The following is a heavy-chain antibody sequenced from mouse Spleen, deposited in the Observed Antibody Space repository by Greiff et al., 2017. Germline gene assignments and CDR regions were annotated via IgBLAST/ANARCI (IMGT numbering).Heavy chain of an antibody. CDR3: ARHGYGSYWYFDV. Sequence: EVKLMESGGGLVQPGGSLKLSCAASGFDFSRYWMSWVRRAPGKGLEWIGEINPDSSTINYAPSLKDKFIISRDNAKNTLYLQMSKVRSEDAARDYCARHGYGSYWYFDVWGTGTTVTVSS. D-gene: IGHD1-1*01. CDR1: GFDFSRYW. CDR2: INPDSSTI. V-gene: IGHV4-1*01. J-gene: IGHJ1*03.